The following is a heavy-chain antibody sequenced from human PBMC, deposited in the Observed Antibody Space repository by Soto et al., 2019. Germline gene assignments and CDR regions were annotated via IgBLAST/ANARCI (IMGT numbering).Heavy chain of an antibody. Sequence: SVKVSCKASGYTFTSYAISWVRQAPGQGLEWMGGIIPIFGTANYAQEFQGRVTITADESTSTAYMELSSLRSEDTAVYYCARAGDIVVVPAAMKPGVYYYYYYGMDVWGQGTTVTVSS. CDR3: ARAGDIVVVPAAMKPGVYYYYYYGMDV. D-gene: IGHD2-2*01. V-gene: IGHV1-69*13. J-gene: IGHJ6*02. CDR2: IIPIFGTA. CDR1: GYTFTSYA.